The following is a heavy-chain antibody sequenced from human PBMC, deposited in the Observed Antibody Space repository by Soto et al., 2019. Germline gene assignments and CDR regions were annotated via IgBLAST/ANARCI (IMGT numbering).Heavy chain of an antibody. J-gene: IGHJ6*02. V-gene: IGHV1-18*01. Sequence: ASVKVSCKASGYTFTSYGISRVRQAPGQGLEWMGWISAYNGNTNYAQKLQGRVTMTTDTSTSTAYMELRSLRSDDTAVYYCARGEAAAATNYYGMDVWGQGTTVTVSS. D-gene: IGHD6-13*01. CDR2: ISAYNGNT. CDR1: GYTFTSYG. CDR3: ARGEAAAATNYYGMDV.